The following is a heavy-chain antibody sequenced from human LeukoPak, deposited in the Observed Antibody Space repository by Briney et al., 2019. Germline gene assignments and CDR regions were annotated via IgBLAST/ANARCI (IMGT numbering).Heavy chain of an antibody. D-gene: IGHD2-15*01. Sequence: PGGSLRLSCAASGFTFSSYGMHWVRQALGKGLEWVTFIRFDGITKYYADSVKGRFTISRDNSKDTVFLQMNSLRAEDTAVYYCAKAHVAQSYCSGGSCYLVHYWGQGTLVTVSS. J-gene: IGHJ4*02. V-gene: IGHV3-30*02. CDR3: AKAHVAQSYCSGGSCYLVHY. CDR1: GFTFSSYG. CDR2: IRFDGITK.